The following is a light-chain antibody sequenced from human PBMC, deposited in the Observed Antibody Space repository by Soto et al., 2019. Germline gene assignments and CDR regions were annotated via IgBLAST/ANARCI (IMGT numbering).Light chain of an antibody. CDR3: QSYGNSHVI. Sequence: QSVLTQPPSVSGAPGQRVTISCTGSSSNIGAGYDVHWYQQLPGTAPKLLIFGNYNRPSGVPDRFSGSKSGTSASLAITGLQAEDEADYYCQSYGNSHVIFGGGTKVTVL. V-gene: IGLV1-40*01. CDR1: SSNIGAGYD. CDR2: GNY. J-gene: IGLJ2*01.